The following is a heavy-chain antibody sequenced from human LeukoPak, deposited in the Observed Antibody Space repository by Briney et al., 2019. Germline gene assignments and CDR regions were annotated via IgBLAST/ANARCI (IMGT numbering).Heavy chain of an antibody. CDR1: GGSISSGDXY. V-gene: IGHV4-30-4*08. J-gene: IGHJ4*02. Sequence: TCTXXGGSISSGDXYWSWIRQPPGKGLEWIGYIYYSGSTYYNPSLKSRVTISVNTSKNQFSLKLSSVTAADTAVYYCAREGDGDYIFNWGQGTLVTVSS. D-gene: IGHD4-17*01. CDR3: AREGDGDYIFN. CDR2: IYYSGST.